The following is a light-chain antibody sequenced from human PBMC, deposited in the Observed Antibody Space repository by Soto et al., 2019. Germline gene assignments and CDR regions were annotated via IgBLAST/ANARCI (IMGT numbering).Light chain of an antibody. CDR3: SSCTSSSTLV. CDR1: NSDVGGYNF. Sequence: QSVLTQPASVSGSPGQSITISCTGTNSDVGGYNFVSWYQQHPGKAPKLMIYDVTNRPSGVSNRFSGSKSGNTASLTISGLQAEDEADYYCSSCTSSSTLVFGGGTKLTVL. J-gene: IGLJ2*01. CDR2: DVT. V-gene: IGLV2-14*01.